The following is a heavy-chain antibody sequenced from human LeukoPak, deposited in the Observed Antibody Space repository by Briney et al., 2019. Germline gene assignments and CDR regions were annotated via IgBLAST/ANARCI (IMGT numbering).Heavy chain of an antibody. CDR3: TRSYYYDSSGYTFLDY. Sequence: SETLSLTCTVSGGSISSCYWSWIRQPPGKGLEWIGYIYYSGSTNYNPSLKSRVTISVDTSKNHFSLSLSSVTAADTAVYYCTRSYYYDSSGYTFLDYWGQGTLVTVSS. D-gene: IGHD3-22*01. CDR1: GGSISSCY. CDR2: IYYSGST. V-gene: IGHV4-59*01. J-gene: IGHJ4*02.